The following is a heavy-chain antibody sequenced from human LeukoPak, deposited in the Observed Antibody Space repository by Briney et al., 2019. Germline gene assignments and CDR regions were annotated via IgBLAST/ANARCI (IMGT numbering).Heavy chain of an antibody. Sequence: GASLRLSCAASGFTFSNYGKKWARHARGRGREWVSSISDSAGSTFYADSVKGRFTISRDNSKNTLYLQINSLRAGDTAIYYCAKRIQYSSTSAYFDYWGQGTLVTVSS. D-gene: IGHD6-6*01. V-gene: IGHV3-23*01. CDR2: ISDSAGST. CDR1: GFTFSNYG. J-gene: IGHJ4*02. CDR3: AKRIQYSSTSAYFDY.